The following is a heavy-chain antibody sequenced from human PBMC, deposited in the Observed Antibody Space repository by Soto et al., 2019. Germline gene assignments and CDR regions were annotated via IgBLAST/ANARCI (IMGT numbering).Heavy chain of an antibody. CDR2: INPDGGAE. CDR1: GFTFDNYW. J-gene: IGHJ4*02. CDR3: ARKVVPTDIGFVDF. D-gene: IGHD1-1*01. Sequence: EVQLLESGGGLVQPGGSLRLSCSASGFTFDNYWMTWVRQAPGRVPEWVANINPDGGAEYYGASVKGRFTISRDNAKNSLYLQMNSLRVEDTAVYYCARKVVPTDIGFVDFWGQGTLVTVSS. V-gene: IGHV3-7*01.